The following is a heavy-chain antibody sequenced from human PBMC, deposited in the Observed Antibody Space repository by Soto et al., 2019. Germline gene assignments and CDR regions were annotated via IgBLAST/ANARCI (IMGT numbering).Heavy chain of an antibody. J-gene: IGHJ5*02. Sequence: GGSLRLSCAASGFTFSGDGMHWVRQAPGKGLEWVAVIYYDGGSKYYGDSVKGRFTISRDNSKSTLYLQMNSLRAEDTAVYYCVRERSGNYGWFDPWGQGTPVTVSS. CDR1: GFTFSGDG. D-gene: IGHD4-17*01. CDR2: IYYDGGSK. CDR3: VRERSGNYGWFDP. V-gene: IGHV3-33*01.